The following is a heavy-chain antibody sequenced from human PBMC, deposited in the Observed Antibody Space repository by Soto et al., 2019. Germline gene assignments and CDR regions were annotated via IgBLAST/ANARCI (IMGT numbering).Heavy chain of an antibody. Sequence: ASVKVSCKASGYTFTGYYMHWVRQAPGQGLEWMGWINPNSGGTNYAQKFQGWVTMTRDTSISTAYMELSRLRSDDTAVYYCARGYSSSWIYFYYGMDVWGQGTTVTVSS. J-gene: IGHJ6*02. CDR2: INPNSGGT. V-gene: IGHV1-2*04. CDR3: ARGYSSSWIYFYYGMDV. CDR1: GYTFTGYY. D-gene: IGHD6-13*01.